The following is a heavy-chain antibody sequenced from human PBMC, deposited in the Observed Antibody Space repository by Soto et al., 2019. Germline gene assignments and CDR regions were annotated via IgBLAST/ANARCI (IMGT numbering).Heavy chain of an antibody. V-gene: IGHV3-33*01. CDR2: IWYDGITK. J-gene: IGHJ5*02. Sequence: QMQLVESGGGVVQPGTSLRLSCVGSGFTFTSYAIHWVRQTPGKGLEWLAVIWYDGITKIHTASVKGRLAISRNNSNNPVYLQMDSLRAEDTALYHCARAKSPYDCIGETCYFGINPWGQGTLVIVSA. D-gene: IGHD2-15*01. CDR1: GFTFTSYA. CDR3: ARAKSPYDCIGETCYFGINP.